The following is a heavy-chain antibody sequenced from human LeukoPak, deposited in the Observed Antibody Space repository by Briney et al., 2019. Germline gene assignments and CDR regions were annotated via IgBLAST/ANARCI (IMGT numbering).Heavy chain of an antibody. Sequence: ASVKVSCKASGYTFTSYYMHWVRQAPGQGLEWMGWINPNSGGTNYAQKFQGRVTMTRDTSISTAYMELSRLRSDDTAVYYCARNQYDFWSGYYTSLESDYWGQGTLVTVSS. CDR3: ARNQYDFWSGYYTSLESDY. D-gene: IGHD3-3*01. V-gene: IGHV1-2*02. J-gene: IGHJ4*02. CDR2: INPNSGGT. CDR1: GYTFTSYY.